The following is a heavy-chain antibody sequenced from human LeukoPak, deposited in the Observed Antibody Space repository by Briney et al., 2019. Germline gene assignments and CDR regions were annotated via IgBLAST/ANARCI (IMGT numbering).Heavy chain of an antibody. D-gene: IGHD5-12*01. CDR2: IIPIFGTA. CDR1: GGTFSSYA. Sequence: SVKVSCKASGGTFSSYAISWVRRAPGQGLEWMGGIIPIFGTANYAQKFQGRVTITTDESTSTAYMELSSLRSEDTAVYYCARAQVGHSGYEGWGQGTLVTVSS. V-gene: IGHV1-69*05. CDR3: ARAQVGHSGYEG. J-gene: IGHJ4*02.